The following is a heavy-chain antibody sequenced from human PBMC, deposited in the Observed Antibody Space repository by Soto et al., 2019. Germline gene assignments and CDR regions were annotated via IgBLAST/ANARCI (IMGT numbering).Heavy chain of an antibody. J-gene: IGHJ6*02. CDR3: ARDQLPWFGDYYYYGVDV. Sequence: ASVKVSCKASGYTFTSYGISWVRQAPGQRLEWMGWINAGNGNTKYSQKFQGRVTITRDTSASTAYMELSSLRSEDTAVYYCARDQLPWFGDYYYYGVDVWGQGTTVTVSS. CDR2: INAGNGNT. V-gene: IGHV1-3*01. CDR1: GYTFTSYG. D-gene: IGHD3-10*01.